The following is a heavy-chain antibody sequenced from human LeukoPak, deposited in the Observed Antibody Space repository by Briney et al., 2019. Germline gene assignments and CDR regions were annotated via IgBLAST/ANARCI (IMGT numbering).Heavy chain of an antibody. J-gene: IGHJ3*02. CDR3: ARHMVATVTNAYDGFDI. D-gene: IGHD4-17*01. CDR2: IDPSDSDT. CDR1: GYSFDSYW. V-gene: IGHV5-10-1*01. Sequence: GESLKISCKGSGYSFDSYWISWVRQMPGKGLEWMGKIDPSDSDTNYSPSFQGHVTISSDKSLSTAYLQRSSLKASDTAMYYCARHMVATVTNAYDGFDIWGQGTMVTVSS.